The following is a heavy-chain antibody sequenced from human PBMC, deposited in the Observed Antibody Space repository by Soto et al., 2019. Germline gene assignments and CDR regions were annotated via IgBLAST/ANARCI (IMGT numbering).Heavy chain of an antibody. CDR3: ARMGYEGGSGWYAYYFDY. Sequence: QVQLQESGPGLVKPSETLSLTCTVSGGSISSYYWSWIRQPPGKGLEWIGYIYYSGSTNYNPSLKSRVTISVDTSKNQFSLKLSSVTAADTAVYYCARMGYEGGSGWYAYYFDYWGQGTLVTVSS. CDR1: GGSISSYY. CDR2: IYYSGST. D-gene: IGHD6-19*01. V-gene: IGHV4-59*01. J-gene: IGHJ4*02.